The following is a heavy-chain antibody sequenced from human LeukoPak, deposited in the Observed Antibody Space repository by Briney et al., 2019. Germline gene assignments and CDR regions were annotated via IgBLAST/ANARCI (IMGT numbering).Heavy chain of an antibody. CDR1: GFTFSDYY. J-gene: IGHJ4*02. Sequence: PGGSLRLSCAASGFTFSDYYMSWVRQAPGKGLVWVSRINSDGSSTNYADSVKGRFTISRDNAKNTLYLQMNSLRAEDTAVYYCARGNYDFWSGSDYWGQGTLVTVSS. CDR3: ARGNYDFWSGSDY. CDR2: INSDGSST. D-gene: IGHD3-3*01. V-gene: IGHV3-74*01.